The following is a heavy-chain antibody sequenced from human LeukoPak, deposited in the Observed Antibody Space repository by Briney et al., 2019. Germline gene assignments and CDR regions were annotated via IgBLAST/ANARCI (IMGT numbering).Heavy chain of an antibody. CDR1: GFTFSSYA. Sequence: GGSLRLSCAASGFTFSSYAVSWVRQAPGKGLEWVSGIYSGGRTYYADSVKGRFTISRDNSKNTVYLQMNSLRAEDTAVYYCARDEWRGPYYWGQGTLVTVSS. CDR3: ARDEWRGPYY. CDR2: IYSGGRT. J-gene: IGHJ4*02. D-gene: IGHD3-3*01. V-gene: IGHV3-53*01.